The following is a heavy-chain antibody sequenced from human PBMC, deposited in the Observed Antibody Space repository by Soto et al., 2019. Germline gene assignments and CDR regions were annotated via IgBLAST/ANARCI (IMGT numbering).Heavy chain of an antibody. J-gene: IGHJ4*02. V-gene: IGHV1-18*01. D-gene: IGHD4-17*01. Sequence: QVQLVQSGAEVKKPGASVKVSCKASGYTFTSYGISWVRQAPGQGLEWMGWISAYNGNTNYAQKLQGRVTMTTDTSTSTTYMEMRSFRAYATALYYCARDKAYDSDYWGQGTLVTVSS. CDR3: ARDKAYDSDY. CDR1: GYTFTSYG. CDR2: ISAYNGNT.